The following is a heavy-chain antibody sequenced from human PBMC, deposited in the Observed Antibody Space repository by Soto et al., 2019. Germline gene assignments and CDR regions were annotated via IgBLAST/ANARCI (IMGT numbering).Heavy chain of an antibody. Sequence: QLQLQESGPGLLKPSETLSLSCSVSGGFISNNNYYWGWIRQSPGRGLEWIAGVYYTGSTYYNPSLRSRVTMSVDTSKNQFSLMLTSVSAADTAVYYCSSQRYGLGRKGLSDYWGQGTLVTVSS. J-gene: IGHJ4*02. CDR3: SSQRYGLGRKGLSDY. V-gene: IGHV4-39*01. CDR2: VYYTGST. CDR1: GGFISNNNYY. D-gene: IGHD3-10*01.